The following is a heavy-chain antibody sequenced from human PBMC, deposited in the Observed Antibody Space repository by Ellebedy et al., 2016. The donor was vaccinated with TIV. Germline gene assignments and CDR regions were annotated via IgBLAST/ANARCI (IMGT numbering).Heavy chain of an antibody. CDR2: IIPILGIA. J-gene: IGHJ4*02. V-gene: IGHV1-69*04. D-gene: IGHD4-11*01. Sequence: SVKVSXXASGGTFSSYAISWVRQAPGQGLEWMGRIIPILGIANYAQKFQGRVTITADKSTSTAYMELSSLRSEDTAVYYCARCRYCYSNYEGMDYWGQGTLVTVSS. CDR3: ARCRYCYSNYEGMDY. CDR1: GGTFSSYA.